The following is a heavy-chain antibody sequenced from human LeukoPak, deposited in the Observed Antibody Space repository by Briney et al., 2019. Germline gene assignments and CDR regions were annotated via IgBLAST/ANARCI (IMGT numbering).Heavy chain of an antibody. CDR3: ARPYYDSSGYYSGFDP. V-gene: IGHV5-51*01. J-gene: IGHJ5*02. CDR2: IYPGDSDT. CDR1: GYSFTSYW. D-gene: IGHD3-22*01. Sequence: PGESLKISCKGSGYSFTSYWIGWVRQTPGKGLEWMGIIYPGDSDTRYSPSFQGQVTISADKSISTAYLQWSSLKASDTAMYYCARPYYDSSGYYSGFDPWGQGTLVTVSS.